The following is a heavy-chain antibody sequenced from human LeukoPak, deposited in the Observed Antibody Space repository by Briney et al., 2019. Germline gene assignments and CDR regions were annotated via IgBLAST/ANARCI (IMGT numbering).Heavy chain of an antibody. J-gene: IGHJ4*02. Sequence: QPGGSLRLSCAASGFTFSSYGIHWVRQAPGKGLEWVAFIRYDGSNKYYADSVKGRFTISRDNSKNTLYLQMNSLRAEDTAVYHCTREDHSNYNYWGQGTLVTVSS. V-gene: IGHV3-30*02. CDR2: IRYDGSNK. D-gene: IGHD4-11*01. CDR3: TREDHSNYNY. CDR1: GFTFSSYG.